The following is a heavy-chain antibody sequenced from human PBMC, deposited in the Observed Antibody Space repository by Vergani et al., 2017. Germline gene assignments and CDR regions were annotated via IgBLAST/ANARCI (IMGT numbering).Heavy chain of an antibody. V-gene: IGHV3-43D*04. D-gene: IGHD3-10*01. Sequence: EVQLVESGGVVVQPGGSLRLSCAASGFTFDYYAMHWVRQAPGKGLEWVSLISWDGGSTYYADSVKGRFTISRDNSKNSLYLQMNSLRAEDTALYYCAKPTMVRGVITNWYFDLWGRGTLVTVSS. CDR2: ISWDGGST. J-gene: IGHJ2*01. CDR1: GFTFDYYA. CDR3: AKPTMVRGVITNWYFDL.